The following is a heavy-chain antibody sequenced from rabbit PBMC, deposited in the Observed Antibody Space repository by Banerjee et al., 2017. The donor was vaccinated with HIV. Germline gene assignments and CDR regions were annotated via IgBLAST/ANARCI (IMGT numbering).Heavy chain of an antibody. CDR2: IYAGVSGST. J-gene: IGHJ6*01. Sequence: QSLEESGGDLVKPGASLTLTCTASGFSFNSYWMCWVRQAPGKGLEWIACIYAGVSGSTYYASWAKGRFTISKTSSTTVTLQMTSLTAADTATYFCARDRDYGDYYGMDLWGPGTLVTVS. V-gene: IGHV1S40*01. CDR1: GFSFNSYW. CDR3: ARDRDYGDYYGMDL. D-gene: IGHD2-1*01.